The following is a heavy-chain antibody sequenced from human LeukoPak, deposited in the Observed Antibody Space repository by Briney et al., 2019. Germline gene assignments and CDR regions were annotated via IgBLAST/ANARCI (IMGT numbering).Heavy chain of an antibody. CDR2: IYYSGST. CDR1: GGSISSYY. V-gene: IGHV4-59*01. CDR3: ARGGYSYDNWFDP. D-gene: IGHD5-18*01. Sequence: SEALSLTCTVSGGSISSYYWSWIRQPPGKGLEWIGYIYYSGSTNYNPSLKSRVTISVDTSKNQFSLKLSSVTAADTAVYYCARGGYSYDNWFDPWGQGTLVTVSS. J-gene: IGHJ5*02.